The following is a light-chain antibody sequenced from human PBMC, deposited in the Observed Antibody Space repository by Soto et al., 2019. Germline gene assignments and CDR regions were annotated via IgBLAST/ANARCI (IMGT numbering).Light chain of an antibody. CDR2: KAS. J-gene: IGKJ1*01. Sequence: DIQMTQSPSTLSASVGDRVTITCRASESIDIWLAWYQQRPGKAPKLLIYKASSLESGVPSRFSGSGSGTEFPLTTGTLQPDDFASYYCQHNKRSPRTFGQGTKVEI. V-gene: IGKV1-5*03. CDR1: ESIDIW. CDR3: QHNKRSPRT.